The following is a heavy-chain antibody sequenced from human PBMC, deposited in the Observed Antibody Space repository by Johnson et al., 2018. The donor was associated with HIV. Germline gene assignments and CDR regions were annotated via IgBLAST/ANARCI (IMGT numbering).Heavy chain of an antibody. D-gene: IGHD1-14*01. CDR3: ARVGSPAELLPWAFDI. CDR2: IGTAGDT. V-gene: IGHV3-13*01. Sequence: VQLVESGGGLVQPGGSLRLSCAASGFTVSSNYMSWVRQSPGKGLEWVSSIGTAGDTYYPGSVKVSFTNSRENAKNSLYLQLNTLRAEDTAIYYCARVGSPAELLPWAFDIWGLGTMVTVSS. CDR1: GFTVSSNY. J-gene: IGHJ3*02.